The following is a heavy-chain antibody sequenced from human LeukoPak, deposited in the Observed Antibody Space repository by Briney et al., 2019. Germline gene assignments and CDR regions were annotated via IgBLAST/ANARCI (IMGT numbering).Heavy chain of an antibody. Sequence: ASVKVSCKASGYTFTSYYMHWVRQAPGQGLEWMGWINPNSGGTNYAQKFQGRVTMTRDTSISTAYMELSRLRSDDTAVYYCARGEGFCTNGVCSPHYWGQGTLVTVSS. CDR1: GYTFTSYY. J-gene: IGHJ4*02. D-gene: IGHD2-8*01. CDR2: INPNSGGT. V-gene: IGHV1-2*02. CDR3: ARGEGFCTNGVCSPHY.